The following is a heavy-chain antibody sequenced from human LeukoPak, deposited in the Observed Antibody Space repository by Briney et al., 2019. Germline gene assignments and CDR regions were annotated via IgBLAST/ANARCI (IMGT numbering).Heavy chain of an antibody. CDR3: ARDGGESRED. V-gene: IGHV3-11*04. J-gene: IGHJ4*02. Sequence: GSLLLSCVASGFTSSDYYMSWIRQAPAEGVECISYISSSGNTIYYADSVKGRFTISRDNAKNSLFLQMNSLRAEDTAVYYCARDGGESREDWGQGTLVTVSS. CDR2: ISSSGNTI. CDR1: GFTSSDYY. D-gene: IGHD3-16*01.